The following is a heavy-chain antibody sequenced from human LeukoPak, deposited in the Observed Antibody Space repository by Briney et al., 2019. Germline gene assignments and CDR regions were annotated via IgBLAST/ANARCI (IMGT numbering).Heavy chain of an antibody. D-gene: IGHD3-22*01. CDR3: AKDQRYYYDSSGYYPPYYFDY. CDR2: IRYDGSNK. Sequence: PGGSLRLSCAASGFTFSSYGMHWVRQAPGKGLEWVAFIRYDGSNKSYADSVKGRFTISRDNSKNTLYLQMNSLRAEDTAVYYCAKDQRYYYDSSGYYPPYYFDYWGQGTLVTVSS. V-gene: IGHV3-30*02. CDR1: GFTFSSYG. J-gene: IGHJ4*02.